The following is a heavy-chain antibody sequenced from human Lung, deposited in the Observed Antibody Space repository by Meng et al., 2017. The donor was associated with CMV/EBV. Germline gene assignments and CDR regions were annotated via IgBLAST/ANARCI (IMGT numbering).Heavy chain of an antibody. CDR1: GYTFTGYY. Sequence: SVXVSXXASGYTFTGYYIHWMRQAPGQGLEWMGWINPMNGDAKYAQKFQGRVTMTRDTSINTASVDVSNLRSDDTALYYCARGGWGRTYGPVDSWGQGTLVTFSS. J-gene: IGHJ4*02. V-gene: IGHV1-2*02. CDR2: INPMNGDA. CDR3: ARGGWGRTYGPVDS. D-gene: IGHD3-10*01.